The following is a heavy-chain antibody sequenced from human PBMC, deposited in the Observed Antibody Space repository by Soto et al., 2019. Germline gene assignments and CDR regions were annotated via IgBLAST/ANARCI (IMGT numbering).Heavy chain of an antibody. D-gene: IGHD2-2*01. CDR2: IYYSGST. V-gene: IGHV4-59*01. Sequence: SETLSLTCTVSGGSISNYYWSWIRQPPGKGLEWIGYIYYSGSTNYNPSLKSRVTISVDTSKNQFSLKLSSVTAADTAVYYCARGGNGYCISTSCYGFDYWGQGTLVTVSS. CDR3: ARGGNGYCISTSCYGFDY. J-gene: IGHJ4*02. CDR1: GGSISNYY.